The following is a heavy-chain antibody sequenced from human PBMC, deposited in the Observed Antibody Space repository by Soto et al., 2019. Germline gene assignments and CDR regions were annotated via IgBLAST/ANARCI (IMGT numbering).Heavy chain of an antibody. V-gene: IGHV4-59*08. CDR1: GGSISSYY. CDR2: IYYSGST. Sequence: PSETLSLTCTVSGGSISSYYWSWIRQPPGKGLEWIGYIYYSGSTNYNPSLKSRVTISVDTSKNQFSLKLSSVTAADTAVYYCSRQVRKVVVPAAIAYYYMDVWGKGTTVTVSS. D-gene: IGHD2-2*02. CDR3: SRQVRKVVVPAAIAYYYMDV. J-gene: IGHJ6*03.